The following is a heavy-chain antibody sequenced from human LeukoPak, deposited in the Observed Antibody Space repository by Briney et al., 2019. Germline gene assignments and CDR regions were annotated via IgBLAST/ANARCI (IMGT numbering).Heavy chain of an antibody. V-gene: IGHV1-69*01. CDR1: GGTFSSYA. D-gene: IGHD3-22*01. CDR3: ARDSQIYYRPYYFDY. Sequence: ASVKVSCKASGGTFSSYAISWVRQAPGQGLEWMGGIIPIFGTANYAQKFQGRVTITADESTSTAYMELSSLRSEDTAVYYCARDSQIYYRPYYFDYWGQGTLVTVSS. CDR2: IIPIFGTA. J-gene: IGHJ4*02.